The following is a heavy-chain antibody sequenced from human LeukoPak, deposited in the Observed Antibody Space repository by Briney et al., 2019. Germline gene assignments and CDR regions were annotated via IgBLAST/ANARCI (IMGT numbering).Heavy chain of an antibody. CDR3: ARHTLSASVGPFDY. D-gene: IGHD3-3*02. V-gene: IGHV4-39*07. CDR1: GGSISSTSYY. J-gene: IGHJ4*02. Sequence: PSETLSLTCTVSGGSISSTSYYWGWIRQPPGKGLEWIGSVYYDGSTYFNPSLKSRVSMSQDTSKNQFSLKLTSVTAADTAVYYCARHTLSASVGPFDYWGQGTLVAVSS. CDR2: VYYDGST.